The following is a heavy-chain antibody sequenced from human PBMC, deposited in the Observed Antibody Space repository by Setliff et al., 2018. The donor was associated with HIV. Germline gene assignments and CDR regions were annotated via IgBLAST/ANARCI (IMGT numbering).Heavy chain of an antibody. D-gene: IGHD2-8*02. CDR3: AKSLLVAGNDY. V-gene: IGHV3-23*01. CDR1: GFTFTSYA. CDR2: ISGNGETT. Sequence: PGGSLRLSCATSGFTFTSYAMSWVRQAPGKGLEWVSCISGNGETTYYADSVKGRFTMSKDSSGNSVYLEMNSLRAEDTALYYCAKSLLVAGNDYWGQGTLVTVSS. J-gene: IGHJ4*02.